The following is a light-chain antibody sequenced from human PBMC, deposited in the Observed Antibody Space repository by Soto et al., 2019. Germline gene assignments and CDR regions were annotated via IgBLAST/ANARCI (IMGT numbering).Light chain of an antibody. Sequence: QSALTQPRSVSGSPGQSVTISCIGTSSDVGGYNYVSWYQQHPGKAPKLMIYDVSKRPSGVPDRFSGSKSGNTASLTISGLQAEDEADYYCCSYAGSYTHVVFGGGTKLTVL. CDR1: SSDVGGYNY. J-gene: IGLJ2*01. CDR2: DVS. V-gene: IGLV2-11*01. CDR3: CSYAGSYTHVV.